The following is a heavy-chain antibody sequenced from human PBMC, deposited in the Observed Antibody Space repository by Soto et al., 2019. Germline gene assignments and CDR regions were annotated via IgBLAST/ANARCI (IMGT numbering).Heavy chain of an antibody. D-gene: IGHD3-22*01. CDR3: ARGDGGGYYLADYYYGMDV. J-gene: IGHJ6*02. CDR1: GGSISSYY. V-gene: IGHV4-59*01. Sequence: SSETLSHTCTVSGGSISSYYWSWIRQPPGKGLEWIGYIYYSGSTNYNPSLKSRVTISVDTSKNQFSLKLSSVTAADTAVYYCARGDGGGYYLADYYYGMDVWGQGTTVTVSS. CDR2: IYYSGST.